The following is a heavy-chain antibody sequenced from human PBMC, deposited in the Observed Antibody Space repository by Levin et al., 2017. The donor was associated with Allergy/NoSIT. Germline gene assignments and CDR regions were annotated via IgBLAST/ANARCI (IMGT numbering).Heavy chain of an antibody. CDR1: GFSFNTSP. CDR2: ISSSSLTI. V-gene: IGHV3-48*04. J-gene: IGHJ6*02. D-gene: IGHD5-12*01. Sequence: PGGSLRLSCAASGFSFNTSPMSWCRQAPGKGLECLSYISSSSLTIYYADSVKGRFTISRDNAKNSLYLQLNNLRADDTAVYYCVMTNSGQYRGQNRGPLWYRYGMDVWGQGTTVTVSS. CDR3: VMTNSGQYRGQNRGPLWYRYGMDV.